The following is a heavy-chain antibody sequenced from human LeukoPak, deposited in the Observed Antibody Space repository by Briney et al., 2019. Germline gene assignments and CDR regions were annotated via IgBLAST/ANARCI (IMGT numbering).Heavy chain of an antibody. CDR1: GGSISSGGYY. V-gene: IGHV3-23*01. CDR3: AKRGNSWDLFDY. CDR2: VGGSVGSM. D-gene: IGHD6-13*01. Sequence: PSETLSLTCTVSGGSISSGGYYWSWVRQAPGKGLEWVSNVGGSVGSMFYAASVKGRFAISRDNSKNTLFLQMNNLRVDDTAVYYCAKRGNSWDLFDYWGQGTLVTVSS. J-gene: IGHJ4*02.